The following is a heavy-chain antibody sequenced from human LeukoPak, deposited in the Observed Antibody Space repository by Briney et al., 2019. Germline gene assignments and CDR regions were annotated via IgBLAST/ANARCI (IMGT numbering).Heavy chain of an antibody. CDR2: ISAYNGNT. CDR1: GYTFTSYG. D-gene: IGHD3-3*01. V-gene: IGHV1-18*01. J-gene: IGHJ4*02. Sequence: GASVKVSCKASGYTFTSYGISWVRQAPGQGLEWMGWISAYNGNTNYAQKLQGRVTMTRDTSTSTAYMELRSLRSDDTAVYYCARVSRYYDFWSGYSRPLDFDYWGQGTLVTVSS. CDR3: ARVSRYYDFWSGYSRPLDFDY.